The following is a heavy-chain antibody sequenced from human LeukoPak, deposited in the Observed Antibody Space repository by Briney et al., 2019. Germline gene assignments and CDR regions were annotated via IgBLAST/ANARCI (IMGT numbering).Heavy chain of an antibody. V-gene: IGHV4-31*03. CDR2: IYYSGST. CDR1: GGSISSGGYY. J-gene: IGHJ4*02. D-gene: IGHD2-2*01. Sequence: PSQTLSPTCTVSGGSISSGGYYWSWIRQHPGKGLEWIGYIYYSGSTYYNPSLKSRVTISVDTSKNQFSLKLSSVTAADTAVYYCARDSRELKSGYCSSTSCYHFDYWGQGTLATVSS. CDR3: ARDSRELKSGYCSSTSCYHFDY.